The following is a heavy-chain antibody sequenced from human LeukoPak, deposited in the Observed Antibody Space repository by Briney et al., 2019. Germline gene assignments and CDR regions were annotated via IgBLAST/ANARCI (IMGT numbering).Heavy chain of an antibody. V-gene: IGHV4-38-2*02. J-gene: IGHJ4*02. CDR2: IYHSGST. CDR3: ARGIVGSRDFYFRYYFDY. Sequence: ETSETLSLTCTVSGYSIISDYFWGWIRQPPGKGLEWIGTIYHSGSTYYSPSLKSRVTVSVDTSKNEFSLKLSSVTAADTAVYFCARGIVGSRDFYFRYYFDYWGQGTLVTVSS. CDR1: GYSIISDYF. D-gene: IGHD3/OR15-3a*01.